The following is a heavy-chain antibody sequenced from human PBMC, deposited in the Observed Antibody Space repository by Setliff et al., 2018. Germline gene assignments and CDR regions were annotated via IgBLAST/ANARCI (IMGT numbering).Heavy chain of an antibody. J-gene: IGHJ4*02. Sequence: SETLSLTCTVSGGSINSGTYYWGWIRQPPGKGLEWIGRIYHGETTYYNASLKSRVIISVDTSKNQFSLNLSSVTAADTAVYYCARTGTYRYFDYWGQGTPVTVSS. D-gene: IGHD1-26*01. CDR2: IYHGETT. V-gene: IGHV4-39*01. CDR1: GGSINSGTYY. CDR3: ARTGTYRYFDY.